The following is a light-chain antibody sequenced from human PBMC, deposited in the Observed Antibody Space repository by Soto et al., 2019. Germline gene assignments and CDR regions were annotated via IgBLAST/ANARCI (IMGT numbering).Light chain of an antibody. CDR2: GAS. V-gene: IGKV3-20*01. CDR3: QQYCSSPIT. CDR1: QSVSSSY. J-gene: IGKJ5*01. Sequence: EIVLTQSPGTLSLSPGERATLSCRASQSVSSSYLAWYQQKPAQAPRLLIYGASSRATGSPDRFSGSGCGTDFILTISRREHEDFAVYYCQQYCSSPITFGQGTRLEIK.